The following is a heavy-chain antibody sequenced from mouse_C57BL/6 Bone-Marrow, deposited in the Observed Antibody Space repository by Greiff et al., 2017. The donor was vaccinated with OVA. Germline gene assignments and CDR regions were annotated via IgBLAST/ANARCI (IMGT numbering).Heavy chain of an antibody. V-gene: IGHV1-20*01. J-gene: IGHJ2*01. Sequence: EVQLQESGPELVKPGDSVKISCKASGYSFTGYFMNWVMQSHGKSLEWIGRINPYNGDTFYNQKFKGKATLTVDKSSSTAHMELRSLTSEDSAVYYCARGGFSGNYLDYWGQGTTLTVSS. CDR3: ARGGFSGNYLDY. CDR1: GYSFTGYF. D-gene: IGHD1-1*02. CDR2: INPYNGDT.